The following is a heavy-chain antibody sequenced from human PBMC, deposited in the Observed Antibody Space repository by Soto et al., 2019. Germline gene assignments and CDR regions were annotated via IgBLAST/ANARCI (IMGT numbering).Heavy chain of an antibody. CDR3: ARDWSWSGYYRGWFDP. CDR1: GGSISSYY. J-gene: IGHJ5*02. D-gene: IGHD3-3*01. Sequence: PSETLSLTCTVSGGSISSYYWSWIRQPPGKGLEWIGYIYYSGSTNYNPSLKSRVTISVDTSKNQFSLKLSSVAAADTAVYYCARDWSWSGYYRGWFDPWGQGTLVTVSS. CDR2: IYYSGST. V-gene: IGHV4-59*01.